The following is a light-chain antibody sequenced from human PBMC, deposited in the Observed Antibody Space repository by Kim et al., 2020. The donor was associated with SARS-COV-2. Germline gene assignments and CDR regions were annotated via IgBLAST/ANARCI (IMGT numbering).Light chain of an antibody. Sequence: ELTQPPSASGTPGQRVTISCSGSSSNIRSDYVYWYQQFPGTAPKLLIYRNYERPSGVPERFSGSKSGTSASLAISGLRPEDEADYYCAAWYDSSGWV. J-gene: IGLJ3*02. CDR3: AAWYDSSGWV. CDR1: SSNIRSDY. V-gene: IGLV1-47*01. CDR2: RNY.